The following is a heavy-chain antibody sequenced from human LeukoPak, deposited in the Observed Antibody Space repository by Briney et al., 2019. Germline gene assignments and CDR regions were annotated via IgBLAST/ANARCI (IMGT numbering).Heavy chain of an antibody. J-gene: IGHJ4*02. CDR3: ARSLDSWSGSYVY. CDR1: GFTFDDYG. V-gene: IGHV4-34*01. Sequence: GSLRLSCAASGFTFDDYGMSWVRQAPGKGLEWIGEINHSGSTNYNPSLKSRVTISVDTSKNQFSLKLSSVTAADTAVYYCARSLDSWSGSYVYWGQGTLVTVSS. D-gene: IGHD1-26*01. CDR2: INHSGST.